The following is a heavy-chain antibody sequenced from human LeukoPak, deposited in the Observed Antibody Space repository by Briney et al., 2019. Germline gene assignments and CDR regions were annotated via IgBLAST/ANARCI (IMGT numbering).Heavy chain of an antibody. D-gene: IGHD3-9*01. V-gene: IGHV4-59*01. CDR3: ARVEYYDILTGYSYYYYMDV. Sequence: KASETLSLTCTVSGGSISSYYWSWIRQPPGKGLEWIGYIYYSGSTNYNPSLKSRVTISVDTSKNQFSLKLSSVTAADTAVYYCARVEYYDILTGYSYYYYMDVWGKGTTVTVSS. CDR2: IYYSGST. CDR1: GGSISSYY. J-gene: IGHJ6*03.